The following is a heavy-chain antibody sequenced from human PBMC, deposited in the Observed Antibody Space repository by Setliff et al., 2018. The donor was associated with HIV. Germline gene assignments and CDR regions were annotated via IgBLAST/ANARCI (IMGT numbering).Heavy chain of an antibody. CDR1: GYSFTTYG. Sequence: ASVKVSCKTSGYSFTTYGITWVRQAPGQGLEWMGWISGYNDKTDYSQKFQGRLSMTTDTSTSTAYMELRSLRSDDTAIYYCARLAHTRKLVDGVAVRAFDIWGKGTRVTVSS. V-gene: IGHV1-18*01. J-gene: IGHJ3*02. D-gene: IGHD6-19*01. CDR3: ARLAHTRKLVDGVAVRAFDI. CDR2: ISGYNDKT.